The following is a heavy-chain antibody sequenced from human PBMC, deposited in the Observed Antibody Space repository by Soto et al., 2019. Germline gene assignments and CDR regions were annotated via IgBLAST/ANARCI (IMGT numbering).Heavy chain of an antibody. CDR2: ISYDGSNK. Sequence: QVQLVESGGGVVQPGRSLRLSCAASGFTFSSYGMHWVRQAPGKGLEWVAVISYDGSNKYYADSVKGRFTISRDNSKNTLYLQMNSLRAEDTAVYYCVKDRYLGIAVAGNAFDIWGQGTMVTVSS. CDR1: GFTFSSYG. J-gene: IGHJ3*02. D-gene: IGHD6-19*01. V-gene: IGHV3-30*18. CDR3: VKDRYLGIAVAGNAFDI.